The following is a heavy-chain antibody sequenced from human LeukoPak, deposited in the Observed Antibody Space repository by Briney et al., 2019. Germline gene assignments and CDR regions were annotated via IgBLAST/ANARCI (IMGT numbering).Heavy chain of an antibody. J-gene: IGHJ3*01. CDR3: ARVYDYDSSVSDAFDV. Sequence: PSETLSLTCTVSGGSISGYFWTWIRQPPGKGLEWIGTAYYSGGTHYNRSLNSRVTISVDTSRNQFSLKLRSVTAAVTAVYYCARVYDYDSSVSDAFDVWGRGTMVTVSS. V-gene: IGHV4-59*01. CDR2: AYYSGGT. CDR1: GGSISGYF. D-gene: IGHD3-22*01.